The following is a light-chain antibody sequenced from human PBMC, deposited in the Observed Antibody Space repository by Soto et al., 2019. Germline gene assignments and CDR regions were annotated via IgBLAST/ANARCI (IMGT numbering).Light chain of an antibody. CDR2: GAS. CDR3: QQRSNWPPT. CDR1: HSVSRTY. Sequence: EIVLTQSPGTLSLSPGERATLSCRASHSVSRTYLAWYQQKPGQAPRLLIFGASDRATGTPDRFSGSGSGTDFTLTISSLEPEDFAVYYCQQRSNWPPTFGQGTRLEIK. V-gene: IGKV3-11*01. J-gene: IGKJ5*01.